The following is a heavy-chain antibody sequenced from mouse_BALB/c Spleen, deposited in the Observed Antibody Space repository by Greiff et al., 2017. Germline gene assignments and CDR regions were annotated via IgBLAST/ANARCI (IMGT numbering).Heavy chain of an antibody. CDR3: ARGLLRYPFDY. J-gene: IGHJ2*01. D-gene: IGHD1-1*01. CDR1: GYSITSGYY. CDR2: ISYDGSN. Sequence: DVKLQESGPGLVKPSQSLSLTCSVTGYSITSGYYWHWIRQFPGNKLEWMGYISYDGSNNYNPSLKNRISITRDTSKNQFFLKLNSVTTEDTATYYCARGLLRYPFDYWGQGTTLTVSS. V-gene: IGHV3-6*02.